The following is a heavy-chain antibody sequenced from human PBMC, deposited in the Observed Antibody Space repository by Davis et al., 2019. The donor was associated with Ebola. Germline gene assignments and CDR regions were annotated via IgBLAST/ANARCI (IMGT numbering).Heavy chain of an antibody. D-gene: IGHD6-19*01. Sequence: SETLSLTCTVSGGSISSSSYYWGWIRQPPGKGLEWIGSIYYSGSTYYNPSLKSRVTISVDTSKNQFSLKLSSVTAADTAVYYCFLAVAGFDYWGQGTLVTVSS. CDR2: IYYSGST. CDR3: FLAVAGFDY. V-gene: IGHV4-39*01. J-gene: IGHJ4*02. CDR1: GGSISSSSYY.